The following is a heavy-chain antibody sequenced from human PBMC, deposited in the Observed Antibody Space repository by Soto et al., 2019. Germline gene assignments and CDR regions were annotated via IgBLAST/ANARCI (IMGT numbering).Heavy chain of an antibody. CDR2: IIPIFGTA. D-gene: IGHD2-2*01. CDR1: GGTFSSYA. CDR3: ARSVVPAAVYYYGMDV. J-gene: IGHJ6*02. Sequence: SVKVSCKASGGTFSSYAISWGRQAPGQGLEWMGGIIPIFGTANYAQKFQGRVTITADESTSTAYMELSSLRSEDTAVYYCARSVVPAAVYYYGMDVWGQGTTVTVSS. V-gene: IGHV1-69*13.